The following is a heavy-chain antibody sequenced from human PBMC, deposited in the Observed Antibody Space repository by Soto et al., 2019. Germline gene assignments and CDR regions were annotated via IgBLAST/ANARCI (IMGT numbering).Heavy chain of an antibody. CDR2: ISSTTNYI. CDR1: GFTFTRYS. Sequence: PVGSLILSCAASGFTFTRYSMNWVRQAPGKGLEWVSSISSTTNYIYYGDSMKGRFTISRDNAKNSLYLEMNSLRAEDTAVYYCARESEDLTSNFDYCGQRTLVTVSS. V-gene: IGHV3-21*06. CDR3: ARESEDLTSNFDY. J-gene: IGHJ4*02.